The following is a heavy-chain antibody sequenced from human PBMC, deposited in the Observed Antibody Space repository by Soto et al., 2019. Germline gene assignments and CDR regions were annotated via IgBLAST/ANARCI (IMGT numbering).Heavy chain of an antibody. CDR3: ARPPGYISDWHYFDL. D-gene: IGHD2-21*02. CDR1: GYTFTNYY. J-gene: IGHJ4*02. V-gene: IGHV1-2*02. Sequence: ASVKVSCKASGYTFTNYYMHWVRQAPGQGFEWLGRISPKSGGTNYAQKFQGRVTMTRDTSLKTAYMELSSLISEDTAVYYCARPPGYISDWHYFDLWGQGTLVTVSS. CDR2: ISPKSGGT.